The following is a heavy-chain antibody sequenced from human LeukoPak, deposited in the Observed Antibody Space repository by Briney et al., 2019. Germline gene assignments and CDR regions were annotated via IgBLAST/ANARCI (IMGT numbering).Heavy chain of an antibody. CDR1: GGSISSYY. D-gene: IGHD1-26*01. Sequence: PSETLSLTCTVSGGSISSYYWSWIRQPPGKGLEWIGYIYYSGSTNYNPSLKSRVTISVDTSKNQFSLKLSSVTAADTAVYYCARGVPWAWFDPWGQGTLVTVSS. V-gene: IGHV4-59*01. CDR2: IYYSGST. CDR3: ARGVPWAWFDP. J-gene: IGHJ5*02.